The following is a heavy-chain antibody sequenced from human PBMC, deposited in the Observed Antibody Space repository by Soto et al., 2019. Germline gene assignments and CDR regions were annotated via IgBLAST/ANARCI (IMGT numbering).Heavy chain of an antibody. CDR1: GASISSPSYY. Sequence: PSETLSLTCTVSGASISSPSYYWGWIRQSPGKGLEWIGSIYYSGSTYYNPSLKSRVTISVDTSKNQFSLKLSSVTAADTAVYYCARHGSMITFGGVIVGGFDYWGQGTPVTVSS. CDR2: IYYSGST. D-gene: IGHD3-16*02. CDR3: ARHGSMITFGGVIVGGFDY. J-gene: IGHJ4*02. V-gene: IGHV4-39*01.